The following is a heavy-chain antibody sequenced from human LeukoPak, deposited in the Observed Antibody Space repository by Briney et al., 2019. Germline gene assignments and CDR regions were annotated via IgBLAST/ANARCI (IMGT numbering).Heavy chain of an antibody. V-gene: IGHV1-2*02. CDR3: ATGQLELLTFDY. D-gene: IGHD1-7*01. J-gene: IGHJ4*02. Sequence: ASVKVSCKASGYTFTSYAMNWVRQAPGQGLEWMGWINPNSGGTNYAQKFQGRVTMTRDTSISTAYMELSRLRSDDTAVYYCATGQLELLTFDYWGQGTLVTVSS. CDR2: INPNSGGT. CDR1: GYTFTSYA.